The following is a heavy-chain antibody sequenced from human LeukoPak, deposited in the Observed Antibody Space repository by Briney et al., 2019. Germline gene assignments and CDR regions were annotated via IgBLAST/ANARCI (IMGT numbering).Heavy chain of an antibody. J-gene: IGHJ4*02. CDR3: ARGYVYSSSPLFDY. D-gene: IGHD6-6*01. CDR1: GGSISSYY. Sequence: PSETLSLTCTVSGGSISSYYWSWIRQPPGKGLEWIGYIYYSGSTNYNPSLKSRVTISVDTSKNQFSLKLSSVTAADTAVYYCARGYVYSSSPLFDYWGQGTLVTVSS. V-gene: IGHV4-59*01. CDR2: IYYSGST.